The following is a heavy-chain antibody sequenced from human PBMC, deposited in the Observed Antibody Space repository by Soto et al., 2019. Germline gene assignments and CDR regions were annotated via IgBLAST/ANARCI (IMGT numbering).Heavy chain of an antibody. J-gene: IGHJ3*02. CDR3: ATVPVVESLYDGFDI. CDR2: ISPYDWNT. V-gene: IGHV1-18*04. D-gene: IGHD2-15*01. Sequence: QVQLVQPGIEVKKPGASVKVSCKASGYTVTSHGIAWVRQAPGQGLEWMGWISPYDWNTAYAQKFQARVTITTDTTTSTVYLELRSLRSDDTAVYYCATVPVVESLYDGFDILGRGTMVTVSS. CDR1: GYTVTSHG.